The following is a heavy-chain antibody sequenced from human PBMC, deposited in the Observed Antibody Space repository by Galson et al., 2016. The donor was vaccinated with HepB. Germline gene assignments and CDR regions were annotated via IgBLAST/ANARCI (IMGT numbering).Heavy chain of an antibody. Sequence: PALVKPTQTVTLTCTFSGFSLSTRGMCVTWIRQPPGKALEWVALIDWDDVKYYSTSLRSNVTISKDTTKNRVVLTLTNVGPVDTGTYFCARTPAGGHFDYGGQGVQVTVSS. D-gene: IGHD3-10*01. V-gene: IGHV2-70*01. J-gene: IGHJ4*02. CDR3: ARTPAGGHFDY. CDR2: IDWDDVK. CDR1: GFSLSTRGMC.